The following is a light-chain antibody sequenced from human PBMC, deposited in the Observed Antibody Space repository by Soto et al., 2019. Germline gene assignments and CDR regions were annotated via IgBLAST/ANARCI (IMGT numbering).Light chain of an antibody. CDR1: QSVSSN. J-gene: IGKJ1*01. V-gene: IGKV3-15*01. Sequence: EIVMTQSPATLSVSPGDRATLSCRASQSVSSNLAWYQQKPGQAPRLLIYGASTRATGIPARFSGSGSGTEFTLTLSSLQSEDFAVYYCQQYNNWPRTFGQGTKVEVK. CDR3: QQYNNWPRT. CDR2: GAS.